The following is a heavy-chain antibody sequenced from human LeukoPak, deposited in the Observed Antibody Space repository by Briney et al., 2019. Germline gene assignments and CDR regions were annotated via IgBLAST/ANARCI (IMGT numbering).Heavy chain of an antibody. V-gene: IGHV3-30*03. D-gene: IGHD3-22*01. CDR3: ALTGSDSSGYYYVSDAFDI. CDR2: ISYDGSNK. CDR1: GFTFSSYG. J-gene: IGHJ3*02. Sequence: GGSLRLSRAASGFTFSSYGMHWVRQAPGKGLEWVAVISYDGSNKYYADSVKGRFTISRDNSKNTLYLQMNSLRAEDTAVYYCALTGSDSSGYYYVSDAFDIWGQGTMVTVSS.